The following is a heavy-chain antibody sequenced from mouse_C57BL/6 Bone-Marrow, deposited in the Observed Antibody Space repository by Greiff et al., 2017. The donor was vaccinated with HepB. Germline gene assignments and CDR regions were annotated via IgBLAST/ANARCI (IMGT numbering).Heavy chain of an antibody. CDR3: GTHYYGSSWFAY. CDR1: GYTFTDHI. Sequence: VQRVESGAELASPGASVTLSCKASGYTFTDHIMNWVNKRPGQGLEWIGRIYPVSGETNYNQKFMGKATFSVDRSSSTVYMVLNSLTSEDPAVYYCGTHYYGSSWFAYWGQGTLVTVSA. D-gene: IGHD1-1*01. CDR2: IYPVSGET. V-gene: IGHV1-11*01. J-gene: IGHJ3*01.